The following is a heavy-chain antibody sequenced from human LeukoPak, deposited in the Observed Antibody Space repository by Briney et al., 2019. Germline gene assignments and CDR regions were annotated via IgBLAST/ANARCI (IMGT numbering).Heavy chain of an antibody. J-gene: IGHJ4*02. CDR2: IFPGDSDT. Sequence: GESLKISCKGSGYTFSSYWIVWVRQMPGKGLEWMGFIFPGDSDTRYSPSFQGQVTISADKSISTAYLQWSSLKASDTAMYYCARQMVRGNEGYFDYWGQGTLVTVSS. CDR3: ARQMVRGNEGYFDY. V-gene: IGHV5-51*01. CDR1: GYTFSSYW. D-gene: IGHD3-10*01.